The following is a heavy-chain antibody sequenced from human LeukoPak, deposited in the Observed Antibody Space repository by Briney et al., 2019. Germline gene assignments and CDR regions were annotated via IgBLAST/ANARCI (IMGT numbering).Heavy chain of an antibody. J-gene: IGHJ3*02. CDR1: GGSISSYY. CDR2: IYYSGST. D-gene: IGHD1-14*01. CDR3: ARVELRTSDAFDI. Sequence: SETLSLTCTVSGGSISSYYWSWIRQPPGKGLEWIGYIYYSGSTNYNPSLKSRVTIAVDTSKNQFSLKLSSVTAADTAVYYCARVELRTSDAFDIWGQGTMVTVSS. V-gene: IGHV4-59*01.